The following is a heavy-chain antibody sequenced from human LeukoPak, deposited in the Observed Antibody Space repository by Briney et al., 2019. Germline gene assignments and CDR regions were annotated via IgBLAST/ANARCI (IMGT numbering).Heavy chain of an antibody. CDR3: ARVSVPIDY. CDR1: GGSISSSSYY. J-gene: IGHJ4*02. V-gene: IGHV4-39*07. CDR2: IYYSGST. D-gene: IGHD6-19*01. Sequence: PSETLSLTCTVSGGSISSSSYYWGWIRQPPGKGLEWIGSIYYSGSTYYNPSLKSRVTISVDTSKNQFSLKLSSVTAADTGVYYCARVSVPIDYWGQGTLVTVSS.